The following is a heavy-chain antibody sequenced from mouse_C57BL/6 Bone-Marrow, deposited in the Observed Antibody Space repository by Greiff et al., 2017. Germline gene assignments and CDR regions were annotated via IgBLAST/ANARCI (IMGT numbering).Heavy chain of an antibody. CDR1: GYTFTDYE. D-gene: IGHD3-2*02. CDR2: IDPYTGGT. Sequence: VQLQQSGAELVRPGASVTLSCKASGYTFTDYEMHWVKQTPVHGLEWIGAIDPYTGGTAYNQKFKGKAILTADKSSSTAYMELRSLTSEDSAVYYCTETAQGGGSWLAYWGQGTLVTVSA. V-gene: IGHV1-15*01. CDR3: TETAQGGGSWLAY. J-gene: IGHJ3*01.